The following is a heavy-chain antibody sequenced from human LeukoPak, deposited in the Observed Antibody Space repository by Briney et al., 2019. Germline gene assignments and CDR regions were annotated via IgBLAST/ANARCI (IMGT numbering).Heavy chain of an antibody. CDR1: GGSFSGYY. J-gene: IGHJ6*02. Sequence: SETLSLTCAVYGGSFSGYYWSWIRQPPGKGLEWIGEINHSGSTHYNPSLKSRVTISVDTSKNQFSLKLSSVTAADTAVYYCARGPFQPIVQDYYYHGMDVWGQGTTVTVSS. V-gene: IGHV4-34*01. CDR3: ARGPFQPIVQDYYYHGMDV. D-gene: IGHD1-26*01. CDR2: INHSGST.